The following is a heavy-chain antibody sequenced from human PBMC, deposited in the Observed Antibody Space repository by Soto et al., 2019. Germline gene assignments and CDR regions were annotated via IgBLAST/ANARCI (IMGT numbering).Heavy chain of an antibody. CDR2: IIPILGIA. D-gene: IGHD3-9*01. Sequence: QVQLVQSGAEVKKPGSSVKVSCKASGGTFSSYTISWVRQAPGQGLEWMGRIIPILGIANYAQKFQGRVTITADKSTSTAYMELSSLRSADTAVYYCARVDYDILTGYWFDPWGQGTLVTVSS. CDR1: GGTFSSYT. V-gene: IGHV1-69*02. CDR3: ARVDYDILTGYWFDP. J-gene: IGHJ5*02.